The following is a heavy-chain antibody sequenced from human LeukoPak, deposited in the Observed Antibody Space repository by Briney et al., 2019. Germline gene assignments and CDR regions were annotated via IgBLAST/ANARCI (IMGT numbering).Heavy chain of an antibody. Sequence: SETLSLTCVVYGGSFSGYYWSWIRQPPGKALEWIGEINHSGSTNYNPSLKSRVTISVDTSKNQFSLKLSSVTAADTAVYYCARGYCSGGNCYFIFDYWGQGTLVTVSS. V-gene: IGHV4-34*01. CDR2: INHSGST. CDR1: GGSFSGYY. CDR3: ARGYCSGGNCYFIFDY. D-gene: IGHD2-15*01. J-gene: IGHJ4*02.